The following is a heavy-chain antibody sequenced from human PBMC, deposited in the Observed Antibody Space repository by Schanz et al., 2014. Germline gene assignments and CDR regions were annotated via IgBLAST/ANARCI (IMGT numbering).Heavy chain of an antibody. Sequence: EVQLVESGGGLVQPGGSLRLSCAASGFTFSSYWMHWVRQVPGKGLEWVSYISSSSSTRYYADSVKGRFTISRDNAKNSLFLQMNSLRPEDTAVYYCARGGFGEVSYFDYWGQGTLVTVSS. CDR3: ARGGFGEVSYFDY. CDR1: GFTFSSYW. V-gene: IGHV3-48*01. D-gene: IGHD3-10*01. CDR2: ISSSSSTR. J-gene: IGHJ4*02.